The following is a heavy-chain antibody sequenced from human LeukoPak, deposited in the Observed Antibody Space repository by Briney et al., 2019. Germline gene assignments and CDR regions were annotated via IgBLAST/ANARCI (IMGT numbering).Heavy chain of an antibody. CDR2: IYYSGST. V-gene: IGHV4-30-4*01. Sequence: PSQTLSLTCTVSGGSISSGDYYWGGLRQPPGRGREWIGYIYYSGSTYNNPSRKRRITISGDTSKNQFSLKLSSVTAADTAVYYCANLAYCGGDCSRGAFDSWGQGTLVTVSS. CDR1: GGSISSGDYY. CDR3: ANLAYCGGDCSRGAFDS. D-gene: IGHD2-21*02. J-gene: IGHJ4*02.